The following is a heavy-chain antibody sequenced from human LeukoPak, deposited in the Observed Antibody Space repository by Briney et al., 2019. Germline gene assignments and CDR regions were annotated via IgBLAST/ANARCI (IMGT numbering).Heavy chain of an antibody. CDR3: AKRGYTYGGHFDY. CDR1: GFTFSSYG. J-gene: IGHJ4*02. D-gene: IGHD5-18*01. CDR2: IRYDGSNK. V-gene: IGHV3-30*02. Sequence: GGSLRLSCAASGFTFSSYGMHWVRQAPGKGLEWVAFIRYDGSNKYYADSVKGRFTISRDNSKNTLYLQMNSLRAEDTAVYYCAKRGYTYGGHFDYWGQGALVTVSS.